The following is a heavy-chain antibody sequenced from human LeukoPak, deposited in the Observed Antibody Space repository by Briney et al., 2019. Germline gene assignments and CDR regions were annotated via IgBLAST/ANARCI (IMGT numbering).Heavy chain of an antibody. D-gene: IGHD2-21*01. Sequence: GGSLRLSCAASGFTFSNYWMSWVRQAPGKGLEWVANIREDGSEKYYVDSVKGQFTISRDNAKNSLYLQMNSLRAEDTAVYYCARALGWRYGGDYWGQGTLVTVSS. CDR2: IREDGSEK. J-gene: IGHJ4*02. CDR3: ARALGWRYGGDY. CDR1: GFTFSNYW. V-gene: IGHV3-7*01.